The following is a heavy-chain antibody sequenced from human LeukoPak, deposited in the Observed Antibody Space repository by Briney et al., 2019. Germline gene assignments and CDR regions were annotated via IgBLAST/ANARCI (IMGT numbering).Heavy chain of an antibody. CDR1: GFTFSSYW. CDR2: IKQDGSEK. J-gene: IGHJ4*02. Sequence: GGSLRLSCAASGFTFSSYWMSWVRQAPGKGLEWVANIKQDGSEKYYVDSVKGRFTISRDNAKNSLYLQMNSLRAEDTAVYYCARVDYYDSSGPEDYWGQGTLVTVSS. D-gene: IGHD3-22*01. V-gene: IGHV3-7*01. CDR3: ARVDYYDSSGPEDY.